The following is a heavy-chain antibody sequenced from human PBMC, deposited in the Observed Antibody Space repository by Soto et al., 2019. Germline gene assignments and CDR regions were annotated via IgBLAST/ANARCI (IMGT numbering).Heavy chain of an antibody. V-gene: IGHV3-30*18. Sequence: QVQLVESGGGVVQPGRSLRLSCTASGFTFSDYGMHWVRQAPGKGLEWVAVIPYDGTKKYYADSVKGRFTISRDNSKNTLYLQMNSLRAEDTAVYYCAKDLSVIATVNYFDSGGQGTLVTVSS. J-gene: IGHJ4*02. D-gene: IGHD4-17*01. CDR3: AKDLSVIATVNYFDS. CDR2: IPYDGTKK. CDR1: GFTFSDYG.